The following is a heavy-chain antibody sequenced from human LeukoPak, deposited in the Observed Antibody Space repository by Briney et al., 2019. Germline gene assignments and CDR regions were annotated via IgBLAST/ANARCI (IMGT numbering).Heavy chain of an antibody. Sequence: LSLTCTVSGGSISSGDYYWSWIRQPPGKGPEWVSAIDGSGANTYYTASVKGRFTISRDNSKNILYLQMNSLRAEDTARYYCAKGAYNPLDYWGQGTLVTVSS. V-gene: IGHV3-23*01. CDR2: IDGSGANT. CDR3: AKGAYNPLDY. J-gene: IGHJ4*02. CDR1: GGSISSGDYY. D-gene: IGHD1-1*01.